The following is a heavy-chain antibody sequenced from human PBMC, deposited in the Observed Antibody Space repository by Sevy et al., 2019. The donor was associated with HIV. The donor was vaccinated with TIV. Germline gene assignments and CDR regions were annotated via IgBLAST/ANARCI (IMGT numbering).Heavy chain of an antibody. V-gene: IGHV3-23*01. J-gene: IGHJ4*02. CDR3: AKEGLITRNRWRIDS. D-gene: IGHD3-22*01. Sequence: GGCLRLSCAASGFTFPTYAMSWVRQAPGKGLEWVSTISGSGGTTHYADSVKGRFTVYRDNFKITLFLQMNSLRAEDTAVYYCAKEGLITRNRWRIDSWGQGTLVTVSS. CDR2: ISGSGGTT. CDR1: GFTFPTYA.